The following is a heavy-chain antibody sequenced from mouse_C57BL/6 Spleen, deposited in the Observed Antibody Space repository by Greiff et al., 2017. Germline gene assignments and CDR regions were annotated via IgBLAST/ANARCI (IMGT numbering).Heavy chain of an antibody. CDR2: IDPSDSYT. J-gene: IGHJ2*01. D-gene: IGHD3-3*01. CDR1: GYTFTSYW. CDR3: ARGTGRLDYFDY. Sequence: QVQLQQHGAELVMPGASVKLSCKASGYTFTSYWMHWVKQRPGQGLEWIGEIDPSDSYTNYNQKFKGKSTLTVDKSSSTAYMQLSSLTSEDSAVYYCARGTGRLDYFDYWGQGTTLTVYS. V-gene: IGHV1-69*01.